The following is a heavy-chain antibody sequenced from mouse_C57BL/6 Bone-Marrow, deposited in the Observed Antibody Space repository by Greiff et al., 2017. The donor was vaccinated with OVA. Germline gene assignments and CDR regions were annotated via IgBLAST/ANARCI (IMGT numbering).Heavy chain of an antibody. V-gene: IGHV1-82*01. CDR3: ANSPHYCGSKGNYYFDY. CDR1: GYAFSSSW. D-gene: IGHD1-1*01. J-gene: IGHJ2*01. CDR2: IYPGDGDT. Sequence: VQLQQSGPELVKPGASVKISCKASGYAFSSSWMNWVKQRPGKGLEWIGRIYPGDGDTNYNGKFKGKATLTADKSSSTAYMQLSSLTSEDSAVYFCANSPHYCGSKGNYYFDYWGQGTTLTVSS.